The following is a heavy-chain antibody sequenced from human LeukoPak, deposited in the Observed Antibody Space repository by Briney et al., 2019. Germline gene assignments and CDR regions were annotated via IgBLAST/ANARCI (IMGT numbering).Heavy chain of an antibody. D-gene: IGHD6-19*01. CDR3: ARLSSGWSEPQH. J-gene: IGHJ1*01. V-gene: IGHV1-2*02. Sequence: ASVKVSCKASGYTFTGYYMHWVRQAPGQGLEWMGWINPNSGGTNYAQKFQGRVTMTRDTSISTAYMELSRLRSDDTAVYYCARLSSGWSEPQHWGQGTLVTVSS. CDR2: INPNSGGT. CDR1: GYTFTGYY.